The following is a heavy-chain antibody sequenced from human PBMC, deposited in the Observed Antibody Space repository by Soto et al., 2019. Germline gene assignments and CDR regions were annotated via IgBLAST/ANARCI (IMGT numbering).Heavy chain of an antibody. D-gene: IGHD2-2*03. CDR2: ISGYNGNT. J-gene: IGHJ5*01. Sequence: ASVKVSCKASGYSLTSYGISWVRQAPGQGLEWMGWISGYNGNTNYQQKFQGRVTMTTDTSTKTAYMELRSLRPDDTAVYYCARLAEWIKSRPDWFHSCGQGPLVTVYS. CDR1: GYSLTSYG. CDR3: ARLAEWIKSRPDWFHS. V-gene: IGHV1-18*01.